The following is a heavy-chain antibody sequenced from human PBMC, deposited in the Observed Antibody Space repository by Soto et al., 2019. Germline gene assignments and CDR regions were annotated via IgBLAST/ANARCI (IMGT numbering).Heavy chain of an antibody. V-gene: IGHV3-33*01. D-gene: IGHD1-1*01. J-gene: IGHJ6*03. CDR3: ARDRNDGHEYEYDLDV. CDR2: IWYDGSNK. CDR1: GFTFSSYG. Sequence: QVQLVESGGGVVQPGRSLRLSCAASGFTFSSYGMHWVRQAPGKGLEWVAVIWYDGSNKYYAVSVKGRFTISRDNSKNPLHLQMNGLRAEDTAVYYCARDRNDGHEYEYDLDVWGKGTPVTVSS.